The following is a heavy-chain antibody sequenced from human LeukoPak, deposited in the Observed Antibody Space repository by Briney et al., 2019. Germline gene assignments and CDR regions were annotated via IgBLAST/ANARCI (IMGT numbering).Heavy chain of an antibody. D-gene: IGHD6-19*01. J-gene: IGHJ4*02. CDR3: ARDRARGQQWLVREIPHYFDY. Sequence: GSLRLSRATSGFTLRSYGMNLVRQAPGKGPGGVSYIRNSWSTIYYADSVKGRFTISRDNAKNSLYLQMNSLRAEDTAVYYCARDRARGQQWLVREIPHYFDYWGQGTLVTVSS. V-gene: IGHV3-48*03. CDR1: GFTLRSYG. CDR2: IRNSWSTI.